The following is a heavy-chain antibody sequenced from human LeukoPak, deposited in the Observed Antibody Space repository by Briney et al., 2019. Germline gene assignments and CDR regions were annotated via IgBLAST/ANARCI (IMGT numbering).Heavy chain of an antibody. Sequence: PGGSLRLSRAASGFTFSTYEMNWVRQAPGKGLEWGSSINNSGNTIYYADSVKGRFTISRDNSKNSLYLQMNSLRAEDTAVYYCAKDDRGNEAPFDYWGQGTLVTVSS. CDR1: GFTFSTYE. CDR3: AKDDRGNEAPFDY. CDR2: INNSGNTI. V-gene: IGHV3-48*03. J-gene: IGHJ4*02.